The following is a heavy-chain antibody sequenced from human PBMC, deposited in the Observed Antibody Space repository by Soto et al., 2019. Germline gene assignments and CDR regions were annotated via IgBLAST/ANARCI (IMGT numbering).Heavy chain of an antibody. J-gene: IGHJ4*02. CDR1: GGSISSGGYY. V-gene: IGHV4-31*03. D-gene: IGHD3-22*01. CDR2: ISYSGST. Sequence: QVQLQESGPGLVKPSQTLSLTCTVSGGSISSGGYYWSWIRQHPGKGLEWIGYISYSGSTYYNPSLESRVTISVDTSKNQCALKLSSVTAADTAVYYCARDALSRDSIWGQGTLVTVSS. CDR3: ARDALSRDSI.